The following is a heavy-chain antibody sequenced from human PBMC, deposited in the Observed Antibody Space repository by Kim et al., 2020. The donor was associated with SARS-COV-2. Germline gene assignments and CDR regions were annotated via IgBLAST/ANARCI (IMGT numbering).Heavy chain of an antibody. V-gene: IGHV1-2*02. J-gene: IGHJ4*02. CDR3: AREGEVVDLDY. D-gene: IGHD2-15*01. CDR2: T. Sequence: TNYEQKFQGRVTVTRDTSISTAYMGLRWLTSDDTAVYYCAREGEVVDLDYWGQGTLVTVSS.